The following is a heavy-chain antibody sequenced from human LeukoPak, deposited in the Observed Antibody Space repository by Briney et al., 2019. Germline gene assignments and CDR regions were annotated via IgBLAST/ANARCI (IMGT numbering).Heavy chain of an antibody. CDR2: MSYDGSSK. CDR1: RFTFSSFS. V-gene: IGHV3-30-3*01. Sequence: PGRSLRLSCAASRFTFSSFSMHWVRQAPGKGLEWVAVMSYDGSSKNYADSVKGRFTISRDNSKNTLYLQMNSLRAEDTAVYYCARVGYSSSNTFDIWGQGTMVTVSS. D-gene: IGHD6-6*01. CDR3: ARVGYSSSNTFDI. J-gene: IGHJ3*02.